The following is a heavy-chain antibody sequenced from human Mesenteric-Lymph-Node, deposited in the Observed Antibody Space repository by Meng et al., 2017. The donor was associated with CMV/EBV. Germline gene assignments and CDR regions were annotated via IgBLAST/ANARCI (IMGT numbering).Heavy chain of an antibody. Sequence: GGSLRLSCAASGFTFSSYEMNWVRQAPGKGLEWVSYISSSGSTIYYADSVKGRFTISRDNAKNSLYLQMNSLRAEDTAVYYCARGCERTTTSCYNWFDPWGQGTLVTVSS. CDR1: GFTFSSYE. V-gene: IGHV3-48*03. CDR2: ISSSGSTI. CDR3: ARGCERTTTSCYNWFDP. J-gene: IGHJ5*02. D-gene: IGHD2-2*01.